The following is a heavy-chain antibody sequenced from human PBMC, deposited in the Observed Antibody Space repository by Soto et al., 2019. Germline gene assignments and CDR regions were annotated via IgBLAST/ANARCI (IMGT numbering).Heavy chain of an antibody. CDR1: GFTFGSYS. CDR3: ARQVYTVVTPMDF. Sequence: GGSLRLSCVASGFTFGSYSMNWVRQAPGKGLEWLSYISGDRAYIYYADSVRGRFTISRDNAENSLYLQMDNLRDEDTALYYCARQVYTVVTPMDFWGQGTLVTVSS. V-gene: IGHV3-48*02. D-gene: IGHD2-21*02. CDR2: ISGDRAYI. J-gene: IGHJ4*02.